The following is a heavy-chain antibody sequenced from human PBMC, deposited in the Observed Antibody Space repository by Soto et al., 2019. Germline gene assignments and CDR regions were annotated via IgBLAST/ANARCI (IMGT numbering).Heavy chain of an antibody. D-gene: IGHD1-1*01. CDR3: ARDRSTHDY. CDR1: GYTFSNYG. Sequence: QVQLVQSGGEVKKPGASVKVSCKASGYTFSNYGISWVRQAPGQGLEWMGWVSAYNANTNYAQKFQGRVTMTADTSTSTAYMELRSLRSDDTALYYCARDRSTHDYWGQRTLVTVSS. J-gene: IGHJ4*01. CDR2: VSAYNANT. V-gene: IGHV1-18*01.